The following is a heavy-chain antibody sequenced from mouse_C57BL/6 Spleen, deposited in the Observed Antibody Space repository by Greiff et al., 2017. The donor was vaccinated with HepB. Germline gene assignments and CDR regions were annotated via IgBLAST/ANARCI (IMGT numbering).Heavy chain of an antibody. D-gene: IGHD1-1*01. CDR2: INPNNGGT. V-gene: IGHV1-26*01. J-gene: IGHJ2*01. Sequence: EVQLQQSGPELVKPGASVKISCKASGYTFTDYYMNWVKQSHGKSLEWIGDINPNNGGTSYNQKFKGKATLTVDKSSSTAYMELRSLTSEDSAVYYCARWGITTVVDYWGQGTTLTVSS. CDR3: ARWGITTVVDY. CDR1: GYTFTDYY.